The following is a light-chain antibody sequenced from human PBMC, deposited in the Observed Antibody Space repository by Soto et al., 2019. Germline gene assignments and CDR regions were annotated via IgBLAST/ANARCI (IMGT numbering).Light chain of an antibody. CDR3: QQYETYPWT. CDR2: DAS. CDR1: QSISSW. V-gene: IGKV1-5*01. Sequence: DIQMTQSPSTLSASVGDRVTITCRASQSISSWLAWYKQKPGKAPKFLIYDASSLQSGVPSRFSGSGSGTDFTLTISSLQPDDFATYYCQQYETYPWTFGQGTKVDIK. J-gene: IGKJ1*01.